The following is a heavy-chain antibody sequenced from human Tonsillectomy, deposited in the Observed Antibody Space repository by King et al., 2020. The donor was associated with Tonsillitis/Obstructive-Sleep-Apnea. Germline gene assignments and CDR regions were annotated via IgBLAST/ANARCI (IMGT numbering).Heavy chain of an antibody. CDR1: GGSISNYY. CDR2: IYYSGNT. V-gene: IGHV4-59*08. D-gene: IGHD6-6*01. Sequence: VQLQESGPGLVKPSATLSLTCAVSGGSISNYYWTWIRQPPGKGLEWIGYIYYSGNTNYNPSLRSRVTISADTSKNQFSLRLSSVTAADTAVYYCARGVVPGVYFYYYMDVWGRGTTVTVSS. CDR3: ARGVVPGVYFYYYMDV. J-gene: IGHJ6*03.